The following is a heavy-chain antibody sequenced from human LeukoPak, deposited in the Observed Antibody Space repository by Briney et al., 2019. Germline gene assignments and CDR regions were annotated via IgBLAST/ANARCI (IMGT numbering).Heavy chain of an antibody. CDR3: ASGEYYGDSPLDY. CDR2: IYYSGST. CDR1: GGSISSSSYY. D-gene: IGHD4-17*01. Sequence: PSETLSLTCTVSGGSISSSSYYWGWIRQPPGKGLEWIGYIYYSGSTNYNPSLKSRVTISVDTSKNQFSLKLSSVTAADTAVYYCASGEYYGDSPLDYWGQGTLVTVSS. J-gene: IGHJ4*02. V-gene: IGHV4-61*05.